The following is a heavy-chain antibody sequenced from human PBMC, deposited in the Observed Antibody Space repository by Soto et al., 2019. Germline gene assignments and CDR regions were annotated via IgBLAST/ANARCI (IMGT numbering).Heavy chain of an antibody. J-gene: IGHJ4*02. V-gene: IGHV1-24*01. CDR3: ATAPFRDGYIYDEFEY. CDR2: FDPEDGET. Sequence: ASVKVSCKVSGYTLTELSMYWVRQAPGKGLEWMGGFDPEDGETIYAQKFQGRVTMTEDTSTDTAYMELSSLRSEDTAVYYCATAPFRDGYIYDEFEYWGQGTLVTVSS. CDR1: GYTLTELS. D-gene: IGHD5-12*01.